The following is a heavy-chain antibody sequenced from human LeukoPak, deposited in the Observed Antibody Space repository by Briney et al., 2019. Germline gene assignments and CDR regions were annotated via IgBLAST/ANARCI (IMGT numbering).Heavy chain of an antibody. J-gene: IGHJ4*02. CDR2: INSDGSST. D-gene: IGHD5-18*01. Sequence: PAGSLRLSCAASGFTFSSYWMHWVRQAPGKGLVWVSRINSDGSSTSYADSVKGRFTISRDNAKNTLYLQTNSLKAEDTAVYHCVRVDTAMVFDYWGQGTLVTVSS. CDR3: VRVDTAMVFDY. CDR1: GFTFSSYW. V-gene: IGHV3-74*01.